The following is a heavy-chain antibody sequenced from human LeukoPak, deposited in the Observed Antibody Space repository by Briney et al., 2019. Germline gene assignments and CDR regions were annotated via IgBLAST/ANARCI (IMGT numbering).Heavy chain of an antibody. CDR2: ISSSGSTI. CDR1: GFTFSYYT. Sequence: GRSLRLSCAASGFTFSYYTMHWVRQAPGKGLEWVSYISSSGSTIYYADSVKGRFTISRDNAKNSLYLQMNSLRAEDTAVYYCARAELTAGPDYWGQGTLVTVSS. V-gene: IGHV3-48*04. J-gene: IGHJ4*02. CDR3: ARAELTAGPDY. D-gene: IGHD1-14*01.